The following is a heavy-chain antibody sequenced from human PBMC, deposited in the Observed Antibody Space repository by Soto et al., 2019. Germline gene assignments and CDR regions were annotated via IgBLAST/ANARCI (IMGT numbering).Heavy chain of an antibody. V-gene: IGHV6-1*01. CDR1: GASVSKDFGT. D-gene: IGHD6-19*01. CDR3: AAYSSEKKTFAS. Sequence: SQTLSLTCDISGASVSKDFGTWDWIRESPSRGLEWLGWTYYGSSWDNDYAESVEGRRAGNPDTSNNQFSRHLTSGTHEDTAMYYCAAYSSEKKTFASWGQGTLVTVSS. J-gene: IGHJ4*02. CDR2: TYYGSSWDN.